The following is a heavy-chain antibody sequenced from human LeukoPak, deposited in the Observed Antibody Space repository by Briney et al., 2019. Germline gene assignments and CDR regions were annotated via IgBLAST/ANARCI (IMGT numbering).Heavy chain of an antibody. CDR3: ARARQGFGY. Sequence: TSETLSLTCTVSGGSISSSRDYWAWLRQPPGKGLEWIANIYYSGSTYYSPSLKSRVTISVDTSKNQFSLKLSSVTAADTAVYYCARARQGFGYWGQGTLVTVSS. V-gene: IGHV4-39*01. D-gene: IGHD6-6*01. CDR1: GGSISSSRDY. CDR2: IYYSGST. J-gene: IGHJ4*02.